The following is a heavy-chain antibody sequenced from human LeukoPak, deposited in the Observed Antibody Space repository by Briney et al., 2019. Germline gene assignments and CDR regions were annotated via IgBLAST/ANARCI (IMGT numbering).Heavy chain of an antibody. CDR1: GYTFTSYD. D-gene: IGHD6-19*01. J-gene: IGHJ5*02. Sequence: ASVKVSCKASGYTFTSYDINWVRQATGQGLEWMGWINPNSGGTNYAQKFQGRVTMTRDTSISTAYMELSRLRSDDTAVYYCAIQTPLGIAVAGTLNLFDPWGQRTLVTVSS. CDR2: INPNSGGT. CDR3: AIQTPLGIAVAGTLNLFDP. V-gene: IGHV1-2*02.